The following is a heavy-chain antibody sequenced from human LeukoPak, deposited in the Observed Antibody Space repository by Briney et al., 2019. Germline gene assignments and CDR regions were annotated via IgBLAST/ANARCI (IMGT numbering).Heavy chain of an antibody. Sequence: GGSLRLSCAASGFTFSTFAMIWVRQPPGKGLEWVSSIFPSGGEIHYADSVRGRFTISRDNSKSTLSLQMNSLRAEDTAVYYCAKRTGIGSVGDYFDYWGQGTLVTVSS. CDR3: AKRTGIGSVGDYFDY. J-gene: IGHJ4*02. CDR1: GFTFSTFA. CDR2: IFPSGGEI. V-gene: IGHV3-23*01. D-gene: IGHD1-14*01.